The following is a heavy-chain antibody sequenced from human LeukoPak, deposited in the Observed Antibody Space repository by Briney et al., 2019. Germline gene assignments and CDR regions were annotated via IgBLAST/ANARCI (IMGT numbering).Heavy chain of an antibody. V-gene: IGHV3-48*01. CDR2: ISTSSTTI. CDR3: ARAGYDDFWSGYYIVDY. J-gene: IGHJ4*02. CDR1: GFTFSSYS. D-gene: IGHD3-3*01. Sequence: GGSLRLSCVASGFTFSSYSMTWVRQAPGKGLEWVSYISTSSTTIYYADSVKGRFTISRDNAENSLYLQMNSLRAEDTAVYYCARAGYDDFWSGYYIVDYWGQGTLVTVS.